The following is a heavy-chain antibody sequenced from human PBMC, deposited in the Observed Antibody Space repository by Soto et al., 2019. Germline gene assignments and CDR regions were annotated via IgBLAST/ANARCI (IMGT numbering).Heavy chain of an antibody. CDR3: ARDRSFVDY. J-gene: IGHJ4*02. Sequence: PLETLSLTCIVSGGSIISYYWSWIRQTPGKGLEWIGYISYTGSTNYNPSLESRVTMSVDTSKNQFSLKLISVAAADTAVYYCARDRSFVDYWGQGTLVTVSS. CDR2: ISYTGST. CDR1: GGSIISYY. V-gene: IGHV4-59*01.